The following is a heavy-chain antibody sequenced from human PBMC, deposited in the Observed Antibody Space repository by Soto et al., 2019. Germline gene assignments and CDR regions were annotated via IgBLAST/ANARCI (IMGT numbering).Heavy chain of an antibody. V-gene: IGHV1-8*01. CDR1: GYTFTSYD. D-gene: IGHD6-19*01. J-gene: IGHJ1*01. CDR2: MDPKSGYT. CDR3: ARGRGWRDN. Sequence: ASVKVSCKASGYTFTSYDINWVRQAAGHGLKWMGWMDPKSGYTDYAQKFQGRVTMTRNTSISTAYMELSSLRSEDTAVYYCARGRGWRDNWGQGTLVTVSS.